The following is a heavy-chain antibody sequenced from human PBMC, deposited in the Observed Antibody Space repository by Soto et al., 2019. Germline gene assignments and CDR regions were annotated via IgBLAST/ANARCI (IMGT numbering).Heavy chain of an antibody. V-gene: IGHV3-21*01. D-gene: IGHD6-6*01. CDR2: IISSSSYI. J-gene: IGHJ5*02. CDR3: ARAPYSSSSLGWFDP. Sequence: EVQLVESGGVLVKPGGSLRLSCAASGFTFSSYSMNWVRQAPGKWLEWVSSIISSSSYIYYADSVKGRFTISRDNAKNSLYLQMNSLRAEDTAVYYCARAPYSSSSLGWFDPWGQGTLVTVSS. CDR1: GFTFSSYS.